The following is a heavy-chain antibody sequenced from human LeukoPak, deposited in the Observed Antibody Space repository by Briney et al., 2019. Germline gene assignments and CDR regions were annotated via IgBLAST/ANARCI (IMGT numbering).Heavy chain of an antibody. CDR2: IYYSGST. J-gene: IGHJ5*02. D-gene: IGHD6-19*01. V-gene: IGHV4-39*01. CDR1: GGSISSSSYY. Sequence: SETLSLTCTVSGGSISSSSYYWGWLRQPPGKGLEWIGSIYYSGSTYYNPSLKSRVTISVDTSKNQFSLKLSSVTAADTAVYYCASHSSGRSWFDPWGQGTLVTVSS. CDR3: ASHSSGRSWFDP.